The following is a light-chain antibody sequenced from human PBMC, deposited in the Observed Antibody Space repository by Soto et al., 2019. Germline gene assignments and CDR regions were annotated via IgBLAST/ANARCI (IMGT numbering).Light chain of an antibody. Sequence: DIQMTQTPSTLSPSVEDRVTITCRASQTVTNWLAWYQQKPGKAPKLLIFDASSLQSGVPSRFSGSGSGTDFTLTINLLQPDDFATYYCQQYNSYAPWTFGQGTKVDIK. CDR2: DAS. CDR3: QQYNSYAPWT. V-gene: IGKV1-5*01. J-gene: IGKJ1*01. CDR1: QTVTNW.